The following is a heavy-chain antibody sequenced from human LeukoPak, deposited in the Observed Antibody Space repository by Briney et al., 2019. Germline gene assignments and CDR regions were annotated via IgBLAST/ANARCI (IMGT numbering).Heavy chain of an antibody. V-gene: IGHV4-4*07. CDR1: GGSISSYY. D-gene: IGHD3-10*01. CDR2: IHTSGSA. CDR3: ARDDHLYYYASGSKPKLDY. Sequence: SETLSLTCTVSGGSISSYYWSWIRQPAGKGLEWIGRIHTSGSANYNPSLKSRVTMSVDTSKNQFSLKLSSVTAADTAVYYCARDDHLYYYASGSKPKLDYWGQGTLVTVSS. J-gene: IGHJ4*02.